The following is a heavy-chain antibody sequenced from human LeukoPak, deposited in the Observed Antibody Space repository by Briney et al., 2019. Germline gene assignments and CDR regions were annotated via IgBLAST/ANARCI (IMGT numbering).Heavy chain of an antibody. V-gene: IGHV1-8*01. CDR3: ARSLISSIAAGYY. CDR2: MNPNSGNT. Sequence: ASVKVSCKASGYTFTSYDINWVRQATGQGLEWMGWMNPNSGNTGYAQKFQGRVTMTRNTSISTAYMELSSLRYDDTAVYYCARSLISSIAAGYYWGQGTRDSVSS. CDR1: GYTFTSYD. J-gene: IGHJ4*02. D-gene: IGHD6-6*01.